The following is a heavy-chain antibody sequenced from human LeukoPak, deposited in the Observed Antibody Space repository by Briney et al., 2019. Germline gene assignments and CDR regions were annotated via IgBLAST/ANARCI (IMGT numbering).Heavy chain of an antibody. J-gene: IGHJ5*02. CDR1: DYTFSNYG. V-gene: IGHV1-18*01. D-gene: IGHD6-19*01. CDR3: ARDGAVAGTRWFDP. Sequence: ASVKVSCKTSDYTFSNYGITWVRQAPGQGLEWMGWISGHNGNTNYAQRFQGRVTMTTDTSTSTAYMELRSLESDDTAMYYCARDGAVAGTRWFDPWGQGTLVTVSS. CDR2: ISGHNGNT.